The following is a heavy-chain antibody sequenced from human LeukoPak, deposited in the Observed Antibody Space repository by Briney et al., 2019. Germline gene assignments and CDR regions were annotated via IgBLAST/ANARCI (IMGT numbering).Heavy chain of an antibody. V-gene: IGHV3-30*04. CDR3: AKDRPSGEIDY. J-gene: IGHJ4*02. CDR1: GFTFSSYA. D-gene: IGHD3-10*01. CDR2: ISYDGSNK. Sequence: GGSLRLSCAASGFTFSSYAMHWVRQAPGKGLEWVAVISYDGSNKYYADSVKGRFTISRDNSKNTLYLQMNSLRAEDTAVYYCAKDRPSGEIDYWGQGTLVTVSS.